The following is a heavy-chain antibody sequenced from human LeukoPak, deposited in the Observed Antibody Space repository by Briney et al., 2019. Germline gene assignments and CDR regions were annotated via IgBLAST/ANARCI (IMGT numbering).Heavy chain of an antibody. D-gene: IGHD6-19*01. V-gene: IGHV3-33*08. CDR1: GFTFDDYA. CDR2: IWYDGSNK. Sequence: GRSLRLSCAASGFTFDDYAMHWVRQAPGKGLEWVAVIWYDGSNKYYADSVKGRFTISRDNSKNTLYLQMNSLRAEDTAVYYCARESYSSGWYPNFDYWGQGTLVTVSS. J-gene: IGHJ4*02. CDR3: ARESYSSGWYPNFDY.